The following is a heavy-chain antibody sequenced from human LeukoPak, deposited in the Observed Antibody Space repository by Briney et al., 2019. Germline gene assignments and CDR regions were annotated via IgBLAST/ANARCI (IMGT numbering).Heavy chain of an antibody. CDR3: TKIGPVSGTIDY. V-gene: IGHV3-30*18. J-gene: IGHJ4*02. CDR1: GFTVCATD. CDR2: LKHDDEI. Sequence: GGSLRLSCVASGFTVCATDMYWVRRAPGKRLEWVAVLKHDDEIHYMDSVRGRFTISRDNSKNTLLLDMDGLRPEDTATYYCTKIGPVSGTIDYWGQGTLVTVSS. D-gene: IGHD1-26*01.